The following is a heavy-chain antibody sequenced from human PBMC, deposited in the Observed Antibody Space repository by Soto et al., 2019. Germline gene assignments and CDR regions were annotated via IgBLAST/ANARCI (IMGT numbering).Heavy chain of an antibody. CDR1: GGSISSYY. CDR3: ARAIAAGTTFPWENWFDP. Sequence: SGTLSLTCTVSGGSISSYYWSWIRQPPGKGLEWIGYIYYSGSTNYNPSLKSRVTISVDTSKNQFSLKLSSVTAADTAVYYCARAIAAGTTFPWENWFDPWGQGTLVTVSS. J-gene: IGHJ5*02. D-gene: IGHD6-13*01. CDR2: IYYSGST. V-gene: IGHV4-59*01.